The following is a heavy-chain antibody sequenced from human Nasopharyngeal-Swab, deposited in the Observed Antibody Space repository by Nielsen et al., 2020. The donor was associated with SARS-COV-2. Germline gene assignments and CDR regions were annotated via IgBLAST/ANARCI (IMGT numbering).Heavy chain of an antibody. CDR1: GCTFSSYA. D-gene: IGHD2-2*01. V-gene: IGHV3-30-3*01. CDR3: ARGGFRSTIVVPAALSGY. CDR2: ISYDGSNT. J-gene: IGHJ4*02. Sequence: GESLKISCEASGCTFSSYAMHWVRQAPGKGLEWVAVISYDGSNTYYADSVKGRFTISRDNSKNTLYVQMNSLRAEDTAVYYCARGGFRSTIVVPAALSGYWGQGTLVTVSS.